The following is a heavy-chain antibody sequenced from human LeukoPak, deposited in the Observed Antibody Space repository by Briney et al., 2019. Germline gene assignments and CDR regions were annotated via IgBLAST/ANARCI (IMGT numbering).Heavy chain of an antibody. V-gene: IGHV4-39*07. D-gene: IGHD2-15*01. CDR2: IYYSGST. CDR3: ARRSGYCSGGSCAWLEGWTWWPMFGWFDP. Sequence: SETLSLTCTVSGGSISSSSYYWGWIRQPPGKGLEWIGSIYYSGSTYYNPSLKSRVTISVDTSKNQFSLKLSSVTAADTAVYYCARRSGYCSGGSCAWLEGWTWWPMFGWFDPWGQGTLVTVSS. CDR1: GGSISSSSYY. J-gene: IGHJ5*02.